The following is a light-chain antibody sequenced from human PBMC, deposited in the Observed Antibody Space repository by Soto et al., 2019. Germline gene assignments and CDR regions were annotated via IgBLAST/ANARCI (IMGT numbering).Light chain of an antibody. Sequence: QSALTQPASVSGSRGQSITISCFGRNTDVGQGKSVSWYQQGPGKAPKLLIFEVTNRPSGISSRFSGSRSGNTASLTISGLQPDDEGDYYCVSYTDTDTLVFGTGTKATVL. CDR2: EVT. CDR3: VSYTDTDTLV. J-gene: IGLJ1*01. V-gene: IGLV2-14*01. CDR1: NTDVGQGKS.